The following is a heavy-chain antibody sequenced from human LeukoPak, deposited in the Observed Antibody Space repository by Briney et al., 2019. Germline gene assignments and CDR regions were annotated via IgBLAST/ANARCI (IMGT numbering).Heavy chain of an antibody. CDR1: GGPISSGDYY. V-gene: IGHV4-30-4*01. CDR3: ARDRSTVDYYGLDV. Sequence: SQTLSLTCTVSGGPISSGDYYWGWIRQPPGKGLEYIGYIYHSGITFSNPSLRSRVTVSIDTSNNQFSLKLSSVTAADTAVYYCARDRSTVDYYGLDVWGQGTTVIVSS. D-gene: IGHD4-11*01. J-gene: IGHJ6*02. CDR2: IYHSGIT.